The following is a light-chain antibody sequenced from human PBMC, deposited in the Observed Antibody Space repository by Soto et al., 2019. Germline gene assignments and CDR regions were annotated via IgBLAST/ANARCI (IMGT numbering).Light chain of an antibody. Sequence: EIVLTQSPAALSFSPGERATLSCRASQSVSSNLAWHQQKPGQAPSLLIEVESTRATGIPDRSSGNGYGTQFPLTISSLQSDDVAVYYCQHYTNWPWTVGQGTKVEIK. V-gene: IGKV3-15*01. J-gene: IGKJ1*01. CDR1: QSVSSN. CDR3: QHYTNWPWT. CDR2: VES.